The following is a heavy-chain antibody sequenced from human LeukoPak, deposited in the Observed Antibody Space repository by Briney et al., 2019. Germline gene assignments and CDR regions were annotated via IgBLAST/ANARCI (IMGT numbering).Heavy chain of an antibody. CDR3: AKEHRGDYFDY. CDR1: GFTFSSYG. V-gene: IGHV3-30*18. Sequence: GGSLRLSCAASGFTFSSYGMHWVRQAPGKGLEWVAVISYDGSNKYYADSVKGRFTISRDNSKNTLYLQMNSLRAEDTAVYYCAKEHRGDYFDYWGPRVLVTVSS. D-gene: IGHD3-10*01. CDR2: ISYDGSNK. J-gene: IGHJ4*02.